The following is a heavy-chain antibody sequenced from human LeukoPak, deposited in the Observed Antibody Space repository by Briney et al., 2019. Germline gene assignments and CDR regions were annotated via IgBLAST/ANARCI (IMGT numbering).Heavy chain of an antibody. CDR3: ARGQGPLGAFDI. Sequence: SQTLSLTCTVSGGSISSGGYYWSWIRQPPGKGLEWIGYIYHSGSTYYNPSLKSRVTISVDRSKNQFSLKLSSVTAADTAVYYCARGQGPLGAFDIWGQGTMVTVSS. V-gene: IGHV4-30-2*01. D-gene: IGHD7-27*01. J-gene: IGHJ3*02. CDR2: IYHSGST. CDR1: GGSISSGGYY.